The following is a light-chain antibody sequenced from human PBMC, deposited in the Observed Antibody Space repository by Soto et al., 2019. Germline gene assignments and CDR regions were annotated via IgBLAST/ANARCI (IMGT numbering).Light chain of an antibody. V-gene: IGLV2-14*03. Sequence: QSALTQPASVSGSPGQSITISCTGTSSDIGDYDFVSWYQHHPGTAPKLMLFDVSNRPSGVSNRFSGSKSGNTASLTISQLQAEDEGDYYCQSYDNNLVGLVFGAGTKLTVL. CDR2: DVS. CDR3: QSYDNNLVGLV. J-gene: IGLJ3*02. CDR1: SSDIGDYDF.